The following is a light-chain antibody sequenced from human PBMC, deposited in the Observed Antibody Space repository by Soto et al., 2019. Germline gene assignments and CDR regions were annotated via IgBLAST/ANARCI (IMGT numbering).Light chain of an antibody. J-gene: IGKJ5*01. CDR3: LQAAQSPLT. CDR2: LAS. Sequence: DIVLTRSPLSLPVTPGEPASISCRSSQSLLQSNGNNHVDWYLQRPGQSPQLLLYLASSRASGVPDRFSGSGSGTEFSLEISRVEAEDVGVYYCLQAAQSPLTFGQGTRLEIK. CDR1: QSLLQSNGNNH. V-gene: IGKV2-28*01.